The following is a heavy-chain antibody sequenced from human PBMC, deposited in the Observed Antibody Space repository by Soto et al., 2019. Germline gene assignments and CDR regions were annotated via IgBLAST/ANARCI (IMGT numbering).Heavy chain of an antibody. D-gene: IGHD3-22*01. V-gene: IGHV1-2*02. CDR2: INPNSGGT. J-gene: IGHJ6*02. Sequence: ASVKVSCKASGYTFTGYYMHWVRQAPGQGLEWMGWINPNSGGTNYAQKFQGRVTMTRDTSISTAYMELSRLRSDDTAVYYCAGSSGYYAGSFGYYYYGMDVWGQGTTVTV. CDR3: AGSSGYYAGSFGYYYYGMDV. CDR1: GYTFTGYY.